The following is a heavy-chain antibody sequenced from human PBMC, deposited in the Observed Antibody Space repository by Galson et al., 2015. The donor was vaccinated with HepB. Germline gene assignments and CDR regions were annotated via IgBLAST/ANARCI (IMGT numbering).Heavy chain of an antibody. Sequence: CAISGDSVSSNSAAWNWIRQSPSRGLEWLGRTYYRSKWYNDYAVSVKSRITINPDTSENQFSLQLNSVTPEDTTVYYCARDGSGRIFDAFDIWGQGTMVTVSS. D-gene: IGHD3-10*01. CDR3: ARDGSGRIFDAFDI. CDR1: GDSVSSNSAA. J-gene: IGHJ3*02. V-gene: IGHV6-1*01. CDR2: TYYRSKWYN.